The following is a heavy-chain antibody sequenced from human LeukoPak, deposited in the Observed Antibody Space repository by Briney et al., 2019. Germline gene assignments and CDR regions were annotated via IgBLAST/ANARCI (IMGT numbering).Heavy chain of an antibody. J-gene: IGHJ5*02. CDR3: ARAGGYCSGGSCYRGYSWFDP. V-gene: IGHV3-33*01. Sequence: GGSLRLSWAASGFTFSSSGMHWVRQAPGKGLEWGAVILDNGSNKYYADCVKGRFTISRDNSKNTLYLQMNSLRVEDTAVYYCARAGGYCSGGSCYRGYSWFDPWGQGTLVTVSS. CDR2: ILDNGSNK. CDR1: GFTFSSSG. D-gene: IGHD2-15*01.